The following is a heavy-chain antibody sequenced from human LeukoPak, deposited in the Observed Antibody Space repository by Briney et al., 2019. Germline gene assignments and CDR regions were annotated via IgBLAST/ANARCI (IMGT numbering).Heavy chain of an antibody. D-gene: IGHD4/OR15-4a*01. V-gene: IGHV3-23*01. CDR1: GFIFNKHA. Sequence: PGGSLRLYCAASGFIFNKHAMSWVRQAPGKGLEWVSGLSGSGGSTDYADSVKGRFTVSRDNSKNTLFLRMNSLRAEGTAIYYCAKERDYGPADYWGQGTLVTVSS. CDR2: LSGSGGST. J-gene: IGHJ4*02. CDR3: AKERDYGPADY.